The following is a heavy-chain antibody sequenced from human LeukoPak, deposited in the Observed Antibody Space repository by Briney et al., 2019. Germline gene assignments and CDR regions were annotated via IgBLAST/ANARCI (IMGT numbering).Heavy chain of an antibody. D-gene: IGHD4-11*01. CDR1: GFNFSGSA. V-gene: IGHV3-73*01. J-gene: IGHJ4*02. Sequence: GGSLRLSCATSGFNFSGSAMHWVRQASGKGLEWVGRIRSKANSYATAYAASLKGRFTISRDDSKNTAYLQMNSLKADDTAVYCCTRQTVPDYWGQGTLVTVSS. CDR2: IRSKANSYAT. CDR3: TRQTVPDY.